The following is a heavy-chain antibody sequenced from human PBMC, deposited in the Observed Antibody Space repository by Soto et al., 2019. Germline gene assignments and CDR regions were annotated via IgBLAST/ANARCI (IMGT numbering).Heavy chain of an antibody. Sequence: GFLRVSFVHAGLTFSSYAMSWVRPAPGKGLEWVSAISGSGGSTYYADSVKGRFTISRDDSKNTLYLQMNSLRAEDTAVYYCAKDLSAGDYYGSGSPEYWGQGTLVTVSS. J-gene: IGHJ4*02. D-gene: IGHD3-10*01. CDR1: GLTFSSYA. CDR3: AKDLSAGDYYGSGSPEY. CDR2: ISGSGGST. V-gene: IGHV3-23*01.